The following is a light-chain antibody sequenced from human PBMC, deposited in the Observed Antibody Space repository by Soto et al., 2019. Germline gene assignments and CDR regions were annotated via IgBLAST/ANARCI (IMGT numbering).Light chain of an antibody. CDR1: QSVFTS. V-gene: IGKV3-11*01. Sequence: EMVLTQSPATLSLSPGERATLSCRASQSVFTSLAWFQQKPGHAPXLXXFDTSNRATGIPARFSGSGSGTDFTLTISSLEPEDFAVYYCQQRNSWPLTFGGGTKV. CDR3: QQRNSWPLT. J-gene: IGKJ4*01. CDR2: DTS.